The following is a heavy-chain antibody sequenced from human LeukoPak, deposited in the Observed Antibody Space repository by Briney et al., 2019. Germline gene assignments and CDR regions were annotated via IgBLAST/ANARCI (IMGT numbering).Heavy chain of an antibody. CDR3: AKVRGTRSSGFFFDY. Sequence: PGGSLRLSCSASGFPFGEFAMHWVRQAPGKGLEWLSIISYNGAFIDYADSVKGRLTVSRDNAENSLYLHMNSLRPEDTAFYYCAKVRGTRSSGFFFDYWGQGILVTVSS. J-gene: IGHJ4*02. CDR1: GFPFGEFA. V-gene: IGHV3-9*01. CDR2: ISYNGAFI. D-gene: IGHD6-25*01.